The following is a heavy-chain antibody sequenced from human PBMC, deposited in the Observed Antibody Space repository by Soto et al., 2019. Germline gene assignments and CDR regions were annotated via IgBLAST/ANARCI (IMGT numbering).Heavy chain of an antibody. CDR2: IFVSSTII. D-gene: IGHD3-9*01. CDR1: GFTFSSYS. Sequence: PGGSLRLSCVASGFTFSSYSMVWVRQAPGKGLEWLSYIFVSSTIINYADSVKGRFTVSRDNARNSLFLLMNSLRAEDTAVYYCARDKDWAFDYWGQGTLVTVSS. CDR3: ARDKDWAFDY. V-gene: IGHV3-48*04. J-gene: IGHJ4*02.